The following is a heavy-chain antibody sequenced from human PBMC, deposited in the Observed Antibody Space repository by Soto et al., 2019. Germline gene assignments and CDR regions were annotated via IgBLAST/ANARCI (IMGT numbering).Heavy chain of an antibody. CDR1: GFTFSNAW. V-gene: IGHV3-15*01. Sequence: EVQLVESGGGLVKPGGSLRLSCAASGFTFSNAWMSWVRQAPGKGLEWVGRIKSKTDGGTTDYAAPVKGRFTISRDDPKNPLYLQMNSLKTQDTAVYYCTTGGIKAVRNYWGQGTLVTVSS. J-gene: IGHJ4*02. CDR2: IKSKTDGGTT. CDR3: TTGGIKAVRNY.